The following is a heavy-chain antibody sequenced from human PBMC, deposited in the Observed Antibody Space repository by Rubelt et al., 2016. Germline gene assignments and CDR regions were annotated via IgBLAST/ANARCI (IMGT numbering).Heavy chain of an antibody. CDR1: GGSISRGNW. CDR3: ARLSTAMLFDP. D-gene: IGHD5-18*01. J-gene: IGHJ5*02. V-gene: IGHV4-4*02. CDR2: IFHSGST. Sequence: QVQLQESGPGLVKPSGTLSLTCAVSGGSISRGNWWSWVRQPPGKGLEWIGKIFHSGSTDYNPSLKSRVTMSVDKSKNQFSRTLSSVTAADTAVYYCARLSTAMLFDPWGQGTLVTVSS.